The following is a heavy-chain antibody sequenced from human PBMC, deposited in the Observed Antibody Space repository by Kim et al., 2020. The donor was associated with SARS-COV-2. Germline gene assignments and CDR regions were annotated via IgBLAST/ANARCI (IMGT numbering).Heavy chain of an antibody. D-gene: IGHD1-26*01. Sequence: GESLKISCKGSGYSFTSYWIGWVRQMPGKGLEWMGIIYPGDSDTRYSPSFQGQVTISADKSISTAYLQWSSLKASDTAMYYCARLRWWELMGRGAFDIWGQGTMVTVSS. CDR2: IYPGDSDT. CDR1: GYSFTSYW. V-gene: IGHV5-51*01. CDR3: ARLRWWELMGRGAFDI. J-gene: IGHJ3*02.